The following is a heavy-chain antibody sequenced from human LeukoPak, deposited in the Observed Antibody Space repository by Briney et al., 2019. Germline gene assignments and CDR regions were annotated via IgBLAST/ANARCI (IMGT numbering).Heavy chain of an antibody. V-gene: IGHV1-69*04. CDR3: ARDPPAVVTPNYYYGMDD. Sequence: ASVKVSCKASGGTFSSYTISWVRQAPGQGLEWMGRIIPILGIANYAQKFQGRVTITADKSTSTAYMELSSLRSEDTAVYYCARDPPAVVTPNYYYGMDDWGQGTTVTVSS. J-gene: IGHJ6*02. CDR2: IIPILGIA. D-gene: IGHD4-23*01. CDR1: GGTFSSYT.